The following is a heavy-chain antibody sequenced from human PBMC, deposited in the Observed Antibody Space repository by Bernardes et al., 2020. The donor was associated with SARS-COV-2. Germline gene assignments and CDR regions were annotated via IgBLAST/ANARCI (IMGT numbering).Heavy chain of an antibody. CDR3: ARDASRYSGSYYDY. Sequence: SETLSLTCTVSGGSTSSYYWSWIRQPPGKGLEWLGYIYYSGSTNYNPSLRSRVTISVDTSKNQFSLKLTSVTAADTAVYYCARDASRYSGSYYDYWGQGTLVTVSS. CDR1: GGSTSSYY. D-gene: IGHD1-26*01. V-gene: IGHV4-59*01. J-gene: IGHJ4*02. CDR2: IYYSGST.